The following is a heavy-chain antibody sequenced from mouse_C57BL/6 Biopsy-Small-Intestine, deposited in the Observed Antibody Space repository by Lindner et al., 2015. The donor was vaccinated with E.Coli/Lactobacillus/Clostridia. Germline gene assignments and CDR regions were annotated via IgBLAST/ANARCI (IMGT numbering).Heavy chain of an antibody. D-gene: IGHD1-1*01. Sequence: VQLQESGPELVKPGASVKISCKASGYSFTSYYIHWVKQRPGQGLEWIGWIYPGSGNAKYNEKFKGKATLTADTSPSTAYMQLSSLTSEDSAVYYCARLWYCGSSRGGMDYWGQGTSVTVSS. V-gene: IGHV1-66*01. CDR1: GYSFTSYY. CDR2: IYPGSGNA. J-gene: IGHJ4*01. CDR3: ARLWYCGSSRGGMDY.